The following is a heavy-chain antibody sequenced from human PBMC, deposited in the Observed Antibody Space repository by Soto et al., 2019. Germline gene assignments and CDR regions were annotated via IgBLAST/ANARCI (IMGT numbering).Heavy chain of an antibody. CDR2: MYNTGST. Sequence: SETLSLTCTVSGGSISGYYWSWIRQPPGKGLEWIGYMYNTGSTVYNPSFKSRVTISVDTSKNQFSLKLTSVTAADTAVYYCARVPGSWGQGTLVTVSS. CDR1: GGSISGYY. CDR3: ARVPGS. J-gene: IGHJ5*02. D-gene: IGHD7-27*01. V-gene: IGHV4-59*12.